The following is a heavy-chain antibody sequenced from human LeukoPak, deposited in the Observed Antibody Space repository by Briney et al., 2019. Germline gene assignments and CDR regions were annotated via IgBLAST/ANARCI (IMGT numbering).Heavy chain of an antibody. Sequence: ASVKVSCKASGYTFTSYEIKWVRQATGQGLEWMGWRNPNSGNTGYAQKVQGRVTMTRNTSIRTAYMELSSLRSEDTAVYYCARGLYSGDYVFGFDPWGQGTLVTVSS. CDR3: ARGLYSGDYVFGFDP. D-gene: IGHD4-17*01. CDR1: GYTFTSYE. V-gene: IGHV1-8*01. CDR2: RNPNSGNT. J-gene: IGHJ5*02.